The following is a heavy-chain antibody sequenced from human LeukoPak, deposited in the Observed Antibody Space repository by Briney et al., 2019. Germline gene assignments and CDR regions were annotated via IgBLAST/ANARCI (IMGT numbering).Heavy chain of an antibody. D-gene: IGHD3-16*02. Sequence: SETLSLTCAVSGYSNSSGYYWGWIRQPPGTGLEWIGSIYHSGSTYYNPSLKSRVTISVDTSKNQFSLKLSSVTAADSAVCYCARPSGLGESSTFDYWGQGTLVTVSS. CDR2: IYHSGST. J-gene: IGHJ4*02. CDR1: GYSNSSGYY. CDR3: ARPSGLGESSTFDY. V-gene: IGHV4-38-2*01.